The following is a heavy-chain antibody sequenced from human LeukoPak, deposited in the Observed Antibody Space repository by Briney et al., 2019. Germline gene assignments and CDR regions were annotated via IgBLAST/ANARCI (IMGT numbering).Heavy chain of an antibody. CDR2: ISSSSSYI. CDR3: ARDFDDFWSGYYXY. D-gene: IGHD3-3*01. V-gene: IGHV3-21*01. J-gene: IGHJ4*02. Sequence: GGSLRLSCAASGFTFSSYSMNWVRQAPGKGLEWVSSISSSSSYIYYADSVKGRFTISRDNAKNSLYLQMNSLRAEDTAVYYCARDFDDFWSGYYXYXXQGXXXTVS. CDR1: GFTFSSYS.